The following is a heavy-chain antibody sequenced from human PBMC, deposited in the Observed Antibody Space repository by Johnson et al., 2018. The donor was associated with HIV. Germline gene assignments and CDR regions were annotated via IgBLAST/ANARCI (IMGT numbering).Heavy chain of an antibody. D-gene: IGHD6-13*01. CDR3: ARAGGGIAAAGTRAFDI. J-gene: IGHJ3*02. V-gene: IGHV3-7*03. Sequence: VQLVESGGGLVQPGGSLRLSCAASGFSFSSYWMNWVRQAPGKGLEWVANIKQDGSEKYYADSVKGRFTISRDNAKNSLYLQMNSLRAEDTAVYYCARAGGGIAAAGTRAFDIWGQGTMVTVSS. CDR2: IKQDGSEK. CDR1: GFSFSSYW.